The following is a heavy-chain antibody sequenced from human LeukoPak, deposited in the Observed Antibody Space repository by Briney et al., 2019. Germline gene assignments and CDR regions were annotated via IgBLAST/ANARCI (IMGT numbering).Heavy chain of an antibody. J-gene: IGHJ4*02. D-gene: IGHD3-3*01. CDR3: ARPGSASGYWVH. CDR2: INQDGSEK. Sequence: PGGSLRLSCAASGFTFSSHWMSWVRQAPGKGLEWVANINQDGSEKYYVDSVKGRFTISRDNAKNSLYLQMNSLRAEDTAVYYCARPGSASGYWVHWGQGTLVTVSS. CDR1: GFTFSSHW. V-gene: IGHV3-7*05.